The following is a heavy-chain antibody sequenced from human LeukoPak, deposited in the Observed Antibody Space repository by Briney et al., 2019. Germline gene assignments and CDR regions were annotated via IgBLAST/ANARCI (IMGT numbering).Heavy chain of an antibody. J-gene: IGHJ4*02. CDR3: ARRPYYYDSSGLDGYFDY. D-gene: IGHD3-22*01. V-gene: IGHV5-51*01. Sequence: GESLKISCKGSGYSFTSYWIGWVRQMPGKGLEWMGIIYPGDSDTRYSPSFQGQVTISAVKSISTAYLQWSSLKASDAAMYYCARRPYYYDSSGLDGYFDYWGQGTLVTVSS. CDR2: IYPGDSDT. CDR1: GYSFTSYW.